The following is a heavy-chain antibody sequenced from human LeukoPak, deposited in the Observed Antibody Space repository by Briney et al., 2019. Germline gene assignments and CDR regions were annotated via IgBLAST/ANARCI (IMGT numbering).Heavy chain of an antibody. D-gene: IGHD1-26*01. CDR3: ASRGVGATGTEYYFDY. J-gene: IGHJ4*02. Sequence: PGGSLRLSCAASGFTFSSYWMSWVRQAPGKGLEWVANIKQDGSEKYYVDSVKGRFTISRDNAKNSLYLQMNSLRAEDTAVYYCASRGVGATGTEYYFDYWGQGTLVTVSS. CDR1: GFTFSSYW. V-gene: IGHV3-7*01. CDR2: IKQDGSEK.